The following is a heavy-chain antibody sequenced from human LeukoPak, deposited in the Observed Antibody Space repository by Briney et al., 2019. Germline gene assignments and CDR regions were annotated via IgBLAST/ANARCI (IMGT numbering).Heavy chain of an antibody. CDR1: GGSISSYY. Sequence: SETLSLTCTVSGGSISSYYWSWIRQPPGKGLEWIGYIYYSGSTNYNPSLKSRVTISVDTSKNQFSLKLSSVTAADTAVYYCARLATDYYYMDVWGKGTTVTVSS. V-gene: IGHV4-59*01. CDR2: IYYSGST. J-gene: IGHJ6*03. D-gene: IGHD5-24*01. CDR3: ARLATDYYYMDV.